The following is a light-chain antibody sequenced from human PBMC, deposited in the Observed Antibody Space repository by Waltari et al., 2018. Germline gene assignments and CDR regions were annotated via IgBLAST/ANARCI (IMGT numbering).Light chain of an antibody. V-gene: IGLV2-11*01. Sequence: QSALTQPRSVSGSPGQSVTISCTGASIDYAPWYQLHPGKAPKVMISDVSNRPSGVPDRFSGSKSGNTASLTISGLQAEDEADYYCCSYAGGHSYVFGSGTKVTVL. CDR1: SIDY. CDR2: DVS. CDR3: CSYAGGHSYV. J-gene: IGLJ1*01.